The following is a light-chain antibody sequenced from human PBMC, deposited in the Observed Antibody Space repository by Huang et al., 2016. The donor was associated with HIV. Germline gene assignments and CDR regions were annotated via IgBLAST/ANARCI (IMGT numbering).Light chain of an antibody. CDR1: QSISSSS. V-gene: IGKV3-20*01. J-gene: IGKJ3*01. Sequence: EIVLTQSPGTLSLSPGDRATLSCRASQSISSSSLAWYLQKHGQAPTLLIHGASTRATDTPDRFSGSGSGTDFTLTSSRLEPEDFAVYYCHQYGSPPFTFGPGTKVDIK. CDR2: GAS. CDR3: HQYGSPPFT.